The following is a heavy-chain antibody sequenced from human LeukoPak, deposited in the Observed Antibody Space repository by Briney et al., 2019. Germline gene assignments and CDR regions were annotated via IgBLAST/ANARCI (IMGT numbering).Heavy chain of an antibody. Sequence: PSETLSLTCTVSGGSISSYYWSWIRQPPGEGLEWIGYIYYSGSTNYNPSLKSRVTISVDTSKNQFSPKLSSVTAADTAVYYCARDRGWSGYYSDWGQGTLVTVSS. D-gene: IGHD3-3*01. J-gene: IGHJ4*02. CDR3: ARDRGWSGYYSD. CDR2: IYYSGST. V-gene: IGHV4-59*01. CDR1: GGSISSYY.